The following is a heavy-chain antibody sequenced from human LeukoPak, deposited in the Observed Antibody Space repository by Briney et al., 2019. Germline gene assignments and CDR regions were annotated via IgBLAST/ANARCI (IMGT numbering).Heavy chain of an antibody. Sequence: PGGSLRLSCAASGFTFSNYGMHWVREAPGKGLEWVAFIRNDGGNKYYADSVKGRFTISRDNSKDTLYLQMNSLRAEDTAVYYCARVPQRGWDGLDYWGQGTLVTVS. CDR3: ARVPQRGWDGLDY. CDR2: IRNDGGNK. D-gene: IGHD6-19*01. J-gene: IGHJ4*02. CDR1: GFTFSNYG. V-gene: IGHV3-30*02.